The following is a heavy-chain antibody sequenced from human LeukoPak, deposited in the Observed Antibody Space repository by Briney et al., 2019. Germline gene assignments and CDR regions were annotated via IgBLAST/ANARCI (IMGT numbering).Heavy chain of an antibody. V-gene: IGHV3-7*03. CDR1: GFIFSSYG. CDR2: IKADGSEK. Sequence: GGSLRLSCAASGFIFSSYGMHWVRQAPGKGLEWVANIKADGSEKYYVDSVKGRFTISRDDAKRTVDLQMDNLRAEDTAIYYCAYRNNFEYWGQGALVTVSS. D-gene: IGHD1-26*01. CDR3: AYRNNFEY. J-gene: IGHJ4*02.